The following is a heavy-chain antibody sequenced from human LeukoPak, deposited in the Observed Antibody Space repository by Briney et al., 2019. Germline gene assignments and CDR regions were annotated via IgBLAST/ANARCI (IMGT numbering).Heavy chain of an antibody. Sequence: SETLSLTCAVYGGSFSGYYWSWIRQPPGKGLEWIGEINHSGSTNYNPSLKSRVTISVDTSKNQLSLKLSSVTAADTAVYYCARGSLYCSSTSCYRAFDIWGQGTMVTVSS. J-gene: IGHJ3*02. V-gene: IGHV4-34*01. CDR1: GGSFSGYY. D-gene: IGHD2-2*02. CDR2: INHSGST. CDR3: ARGSLYCSSTSCYRAFDI.